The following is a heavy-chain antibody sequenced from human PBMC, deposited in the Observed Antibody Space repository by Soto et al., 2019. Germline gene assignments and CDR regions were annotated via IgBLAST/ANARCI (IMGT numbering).Heavy chain of an antibody. J-gene: IGHJ6*03. Sequence: SETLSLTCTVSGGSISSYYWSWIRQPPGKGLEWIGYIYYSGSTNYNPSLKSRVTISVDTSKNQFSLKLSSVTAADTAVYYCARLALYCSGGSCYSRSGYYMDVWGKGTTVTVS. CDR2: IYYSGST. V-gene: IGHV4-59*08. CDR3: ARLALYCSGGSCYSRSGYYMDV. CDR1: GGSISSYY. D-gene: IGHD2-15*01.